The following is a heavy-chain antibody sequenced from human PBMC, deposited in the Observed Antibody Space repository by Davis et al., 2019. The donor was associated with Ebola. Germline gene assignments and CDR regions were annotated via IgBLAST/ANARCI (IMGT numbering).Heavy chain of an antibody. CDR3: ARVSSFRSGRLGYYYGMDV. CDR1: GFTVSSNH. Sequence: GGSLRLSCTASGFTVSSNHMSWVRQAPGKGLEWVSVIYDQSTAYADSVKGRFTISRDNAKNTLFLQMNSLRAEDTAVYYCARVSSFRSGRLGYYYGMDVWGQGTTVTVSS. J-gene: IGHJ6*02. CDR2: IYDQST. D-gene: IGHD3-3*01. V-gene: IGHV3-66*01.